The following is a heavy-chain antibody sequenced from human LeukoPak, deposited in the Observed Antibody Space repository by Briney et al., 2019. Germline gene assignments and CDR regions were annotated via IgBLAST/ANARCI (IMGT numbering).Heavy chain of an antibody. V-gene: IGHV4-59*01. CDR1: GGSISDYY. CDR2: FYNSGSS. D-gene: IGHD3-16*01. J-gene: IGHJ4*02. Sequence: SETLSLTCTVPGGSISDYYRGWIRQPPGKGLEWIGYFYNSGSSTYNPSLKSRVTISVDTSKEQFSLKVNSVTAAVTAVYYCTRGAGWLIDYWGQGILVTVSS. CDR3: TRGAGWLIDY.